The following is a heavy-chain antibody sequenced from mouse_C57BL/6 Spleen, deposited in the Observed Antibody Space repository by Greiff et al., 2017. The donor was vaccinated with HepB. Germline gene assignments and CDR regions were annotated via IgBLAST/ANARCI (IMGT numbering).Heavy chain of an antibody. CDR1: GYTFTDHT. V-gene: IGHV1-78*01. CDR3: ARTGSSCPPCAY. CDR2: IYPRDGST. Sequence: VQLQQSDAELVKPGASVKISCKVSGYTFTDHTIHWMKQRPEQGLEWIGYIYPRDGSTKYNEKFNGKATLTADKSSSTAYMQLNSLTSADSAVYFGARTGSSCPPCAYWGQGTLVTVSA. J-gene: IGHJ3*01. D-gene: IGHD1-1*01.